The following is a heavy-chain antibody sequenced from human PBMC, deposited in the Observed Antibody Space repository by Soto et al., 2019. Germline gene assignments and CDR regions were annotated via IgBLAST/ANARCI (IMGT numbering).Heavy chain of an antibody. Sequence: QVQLTESGGGLVKPGGSLRLSCAASGFTVSALYMSWIRQAPGKGLEWVSCIDSGGDKKIYAESVRGRFTISRDNAKNSLYMQRNSLRAEDTAVYYCVRDRGAVTGDYFDYWGQGTLVTVSS. CDR2: IDSGGDKK. D-gene: IGHD6-19*01. V-gene: IGHV3-11*01. J-gene: IGHJ4*02. CDR1: GFTVSALY. CDR3: VRDRGAVTGDYFDY.